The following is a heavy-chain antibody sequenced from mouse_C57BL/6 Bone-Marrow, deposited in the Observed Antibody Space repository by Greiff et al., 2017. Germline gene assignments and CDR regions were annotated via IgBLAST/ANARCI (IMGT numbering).Heavy chain of an antibody. CDR3: ARRYYYGSSYDYFDY. D-gene: IGHD1-1*01. CDR2: ILTGSGST. V-gene: IGHV1-9*01. Sequence: VMLVESGAELMKPGASVKLSCKATGYTFTGYWIEWVKQRPGHGLEWIGEILTGSGSTNYNEKFKGKATFTADTSSNTAYMQLSSLTTEDSAIYYCARRYYYGSSYDYFDYWGQGTTLTVSS. CDR1: GYTFTGYW. J-gene: IGHJ2*01.